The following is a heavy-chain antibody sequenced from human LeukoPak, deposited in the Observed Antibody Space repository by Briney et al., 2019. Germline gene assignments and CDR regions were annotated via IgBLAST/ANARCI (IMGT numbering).Heavy chain of an antibody. Sequence: GGSLRLSCAASGFTFSSYWMHWVRQAPGKGLVWVSRIKSDGKTNYSDSVKGRFTISRDNAKNTVSLQMNSLRAEDTGVYYCARAPSEIGGYYPEYFRHWGQGTLVTVSS. D-gene: IGHD3-22*01. CDR3: ARAPSEIGGYYPEYFRH. J-gene: IGHJ1*01. V-gene: IGHV3-74*01. CDR1: GFTFSSYW. CDR2: IKSDGKT.